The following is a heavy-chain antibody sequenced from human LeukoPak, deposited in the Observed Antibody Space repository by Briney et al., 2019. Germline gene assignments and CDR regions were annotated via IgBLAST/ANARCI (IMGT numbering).Heavy chain of an antibody. CDR2: INPNSGGT. Sequence: GASVRVSCKASGYTFTRHYMHWVRQAPGQGLEWMGWINPNSGGTNYAQKFQGRVTMTRDTSISTAYMELSSLRSDDTAVYYCARGRVGATTLVFDYWGQGTLVTVSS. D-gene: IGHD1-26*01. V-gene: IGHV1-2*02. J-gene: IGHJ4*02. CDR3: ARGRVGATTLVFDY. CDR1: GYTFTRHY.